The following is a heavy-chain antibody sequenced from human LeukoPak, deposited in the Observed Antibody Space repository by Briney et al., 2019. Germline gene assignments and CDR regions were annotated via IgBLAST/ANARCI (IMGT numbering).Heavy chain of an antibody. CDR3: ARDNSVGDYAWWFDP. D-gene: IGHD1-26*01. V-gene: IGHV1-46*01. Sequence: ASVKVSCKASGYAFTRHYMHWVRQAPGQGLEWMGLINPSGSSTIYAQKFQGRVTMTRDMSTSTDYMELSSLRSEDTAVYYCARDNSVGDYAWWFDPWGQGTLVTVSS. J-gene: IGHJ5*02. CDR1: GYAFTRHY. CDR2: INPSGSST.